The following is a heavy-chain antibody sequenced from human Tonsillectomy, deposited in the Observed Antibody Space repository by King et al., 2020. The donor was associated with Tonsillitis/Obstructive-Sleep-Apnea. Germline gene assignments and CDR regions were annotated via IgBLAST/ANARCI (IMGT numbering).Heavy chain of an antibody. CDR2: ISSSSTYI. V-gene: IGHV3-21*01. CDR3: AREDCSTTACYEGNSDWFDS. J-gene: IGHJ5*01. Sequence: VQLVESGGGLVKPGGSLRLSCAASGFTFSSYSINWVRQAPGKGLEWVASISSSSTYIYYADSVKGRFTISRDNAKNSLYLQMNSLRAEDTAVYYCAREDCSTTACYEGNSDWFDSWGQGTLVTVSS. CDR1: GFTFSSYS. D-gene: IGHD2-2*01.